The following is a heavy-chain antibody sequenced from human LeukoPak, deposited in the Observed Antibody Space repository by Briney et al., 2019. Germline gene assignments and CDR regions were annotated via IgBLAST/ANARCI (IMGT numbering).Heavy chain of an antibody. CDR2: IYHSGTT. V-gene: IGHV4-4*02. J-gene: IGHJ4*02. Sequence: PSETLSLTCAVSGVSISGSDWWTWVRQPPGKGLEWIGEIYHSGTTNYNPSLKSRVTISVDKSKRQFSLNLKSVTAADTAVYYCARNGGNSDVDYWGQGTLVTVSS. CDR1: GVSISGSDW. D-gene: IGHD4-23*01. CDR3: ARNGGNSDVDY.